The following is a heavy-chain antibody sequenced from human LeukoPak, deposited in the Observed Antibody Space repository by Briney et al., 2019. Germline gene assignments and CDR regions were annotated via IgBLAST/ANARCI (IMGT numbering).Heavy chain of an antibody. CDR3: ARSGSANYYTYYFDY. CDR1: GFTVSSNY. J-gene: IGHJ4*02. V-gene: IGHV3-53*01. CDR2: IYSGGST. D-gene: IGHD3-10*01. Sequence: GGSLRLSCAASGFTVSSNYMTWVRQAPGKGLEWVSVIYSGGSTYCADSVKGRFTISRDNSKNTLYLQMNSLRAEDTAVYYCARSGSANYYTYYFDYWGQGTLVTVSS.